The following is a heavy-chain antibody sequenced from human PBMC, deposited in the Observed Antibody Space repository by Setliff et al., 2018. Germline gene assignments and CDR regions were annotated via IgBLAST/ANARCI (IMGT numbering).Heavy chain of an antibody. CDR2: IRSKSDSYAT. CDR3: TFARDGYDVFDI. CDR1: GFTFSGSA. J-gene: IGHJ3*02. Sequence: AGGSLRLSCAASGFTFSGSAMYWVRQASGKGLEWVGRIRSKSDSYATIYAASVRGRFTISRDDSKNTAYLQVNSLKTEDTAVYYCTFARDGYDVFDIWGQGTMVTVSS. V-gene: IGHV3-73*01. D-gene: IGHD5-18*01.